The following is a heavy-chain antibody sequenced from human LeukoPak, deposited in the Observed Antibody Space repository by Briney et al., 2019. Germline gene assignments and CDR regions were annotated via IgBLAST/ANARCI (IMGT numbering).Heavy chain of an antibody. J-gene: IGHJ4*02. CDR3: ARDIAAAGPFDY. Sequence: GASVKVSCKASGGTFSSYAISWVRQAPGQGLESMGGIIPIFGTANYAQKFQGRVTITTDESTSTAYMELSSLRSEDTAVYYCARDIAAAGPFDYWGQGTLVTVSS. CDR1: GGTFSSYA. CDR2: IIPIFGTA. D-gene: IGHD6-13*01. V-gene: IGHV1-69*05.